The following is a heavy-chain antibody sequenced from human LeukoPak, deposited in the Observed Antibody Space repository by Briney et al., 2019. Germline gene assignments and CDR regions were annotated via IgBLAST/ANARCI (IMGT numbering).Heavy chain of an antibody. CDR3: TARYCRSTSCYGEYFQR. V-gene: IGHV3-15*01. CDR1: VFTFSNAW. CDR2: IKSKTDGGTT. Sequence: SGGPLRLSCAASVFTFSNAWMSWVRQAPGRGLEWVARIKSKTDGGTTDYAAPVKGRFTISRDDSKNTLYLQMNSLKTEDTAVYYCTARYCRSTSCYGEYFQRWGQGTLVTVSS. D-gene: IGHD2-2*01. J-gene: IGHJ1*01.